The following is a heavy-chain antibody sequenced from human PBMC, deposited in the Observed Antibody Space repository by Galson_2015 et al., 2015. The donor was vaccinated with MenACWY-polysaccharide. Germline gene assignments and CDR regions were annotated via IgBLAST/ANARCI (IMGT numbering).Heavy chain of an antibody. D-gene: IGHD3-10*01. V-gene: IGHV3-23*01. J-gene: IGHJ4*02. CDR1: GLTFSSYG. CDR3: AKGAARYGSGYYYDY. Sequence: SLRLSCAGSGLTFSSYGMGWVRQAPGKGLEWVSGLSPTTGNTYYADSVRGRFTISRDNSKNTLYLQMDSLRAEDTALYYCAKGAARYGSGYYYDYWGQGTQVTVSS. CDR2: LSPTTGNT.